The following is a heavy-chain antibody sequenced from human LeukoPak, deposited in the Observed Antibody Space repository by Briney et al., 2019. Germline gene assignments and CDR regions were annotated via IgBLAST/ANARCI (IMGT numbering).Heavy chain of an antibody. CDR1: GFTVSSNY. CDR3: ARAGWIQLWSYFDY. J-gene: IGHJ4*02. D-gene: IGHD5-18*01. CDR2: IYSGGSK. Sequence: PGGSLRLSCAASGFTVSSNYMSWVRQAPGKGLEWVSDIYSGGSKYYADSVKGRFTISRDNSKNTLYLQMNSLRAEDTAVYYCARAGWIQLWSYFDYWGQGTLVTVSS. V-gene: IGHV3-53*01.